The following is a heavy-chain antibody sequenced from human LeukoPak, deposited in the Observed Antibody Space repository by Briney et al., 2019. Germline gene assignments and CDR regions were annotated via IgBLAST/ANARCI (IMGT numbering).Heavy chain of an antibody. V-gene: IGHV3-30-3*01. D-gene: IGHD5-24*01. CDR3: ARGGVEMAPLDI. CDR1: GFTFSSYA. Sequence: PGRSLRLSCAASGFTFSSYAMHWVRQAPGKGLEWVAVISYDGSNKYYADSVKGRFTISRDNSKNTLYLQMNSLRAEDTAVYYCARGGVEMAPLDIWGQGTMVTVSS. J-gene: IGHJ3*02. CDR2: ISYDGSNK.